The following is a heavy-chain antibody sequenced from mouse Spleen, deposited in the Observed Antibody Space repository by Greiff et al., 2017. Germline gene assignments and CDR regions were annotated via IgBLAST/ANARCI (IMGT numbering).Heavy chain of an antibody. CDR1: GYTFTSYW. J-gene: IGHJ2*01. Sequence: QVQLQQPGAELVKPGASVKLSCKASGYTFTSYWMQWVKQRPGQGLEWIGEIDPSDSYTNYNQKFKGKATLTVDTSSSTAYMQLSSLTSEDSAVYYCARGVGRYYFDYWGQGTTLTVSS. CDR2: IDPSDSYT. CDR3: ARGVGRYYFDY. D-gene: IGHD1-1*01. V-gene: IGHV1-50*01.